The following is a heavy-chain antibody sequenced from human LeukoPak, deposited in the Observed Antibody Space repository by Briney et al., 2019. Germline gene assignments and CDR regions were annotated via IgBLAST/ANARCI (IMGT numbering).Heavy chain of an antibody. J-gene: IGHJ6*03. CDR2: IYTSGST. Sequence: PSETLSLTCTVSGGSISSYYWSWIRQPAGKGLEWIGRIYTSGSTNYNPSLKSRVTMSVDTSKNQFSLKLSSVTAADTAVYYCARAPTVRYSSSWHYYYYYYMDVWGKGTTVTVSS. V-gene: IGHV4-4*07. CDR1: GGSISSYY. CDR3: ARAPTVRYSSSWHYYYYYYMDV. D-gene: IGHD6-13*01.